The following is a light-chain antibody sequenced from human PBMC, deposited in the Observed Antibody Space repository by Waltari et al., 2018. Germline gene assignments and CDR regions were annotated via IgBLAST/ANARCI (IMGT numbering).Light chain of an antibody. V-gene: IGKV4-1*01. CDR1: QSVLSSSNNKNY. CDR2: WAS. CDR3: QQYYDTPWT. J-gene: IGKJ1*01. Sequence: DIVMTQSPDSLAVSLGERATINCKSSQSVLSSSNNKNYLTWYQQKPGQPPKLLIYWASTRESGVPDQLSGSGSGTDFTLTISSLQAEDVAVYYCQQYYDTPWTFGQGTKVEIK.